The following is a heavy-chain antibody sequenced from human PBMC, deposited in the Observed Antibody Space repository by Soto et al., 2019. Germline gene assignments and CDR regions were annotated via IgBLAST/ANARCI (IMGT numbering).Heavy chain of an antibody. CDR3: ALPGAGNWFDA. Sequence: PGGSLRLSCAASGFTFSGSAMHWVRQASGKKPEWVGRIKNQANTYATAYDASVKGRFTSSSDDSKNTVYLQMNSLKAEDTAVYYCALPGAGNWFDAWGQGTLVTVSS. J-gene: IGHJ5*02. D-gene: IGHD3-10*01. CDR2: IKNQANTYAT. CDR1: GFTFSGSA. V-gene: IGHV3-73*01.